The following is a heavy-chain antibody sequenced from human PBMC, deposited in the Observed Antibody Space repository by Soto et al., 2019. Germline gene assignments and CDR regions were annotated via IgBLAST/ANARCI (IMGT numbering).Heavy chain of an antibody. J-gene: IGHJ4*02. CDR1: GGSMSRGDYY. CDR2: IYYSGST. Sequence: PSETLSLTCTVSGGSMSRGDYYWSWIRQPPGKGLEWIGFIYYSGSTYYNPSLTSRVTISVDTSKNQFSLKLSSVTAADTAVYYCARGNPNSAPDYWGQGTLVTVSS. V-gene: IGHV4-30-4*01. D-gene: IGHD1-26*01. CDR3: ARGNPNSAPDY.